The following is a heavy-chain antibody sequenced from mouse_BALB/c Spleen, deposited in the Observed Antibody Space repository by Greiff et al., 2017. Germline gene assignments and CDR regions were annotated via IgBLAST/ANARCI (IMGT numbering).Heavy chain of an antibody. D-gene: IGHD2-1*01. CDR1: GFSLTSYG. J-gene: IGHJ3*01. V-gene: IGHV2-6-2*01. CDR2: IWSDGST. Sequence: VKLMESGPDLVAPSQSLSITCTVSGFSLTSYGVHWVRQPPGKGLEWLVVIWSDGSTTYNSALKSRLSIRKDNSKSQVFLKMNSLQTDDTAMYYCARHDGNLFAYWGQGTLVTVSA. CDR3: ARHDGNLFAY.